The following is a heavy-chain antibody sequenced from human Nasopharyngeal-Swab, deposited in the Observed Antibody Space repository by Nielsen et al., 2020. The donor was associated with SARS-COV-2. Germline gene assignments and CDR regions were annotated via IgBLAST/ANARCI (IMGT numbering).Heavy chain of an antibody. CDR1: GFTFKNYA. Sequence: GGSLRLSCAVSGFTFKNYAMRWVRQAPGKGLEWVSGISGNAISTYYADSVKGRFTISRDNYRNTLYLQMNSLRAEDTAVYYCAKRYSNTNYGMDVWGQGTTVTISS. CDR2: ISGNAIST. D-gene: IGHD3-16*02. V-gene: IGHV3-23*01. J-gene: IGHJ6*02. CDR3: AKRYSNTNYGMDV.